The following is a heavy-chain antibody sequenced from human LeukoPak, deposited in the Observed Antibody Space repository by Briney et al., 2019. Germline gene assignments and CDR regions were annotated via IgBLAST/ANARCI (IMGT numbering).Heavy chain of an antibody. D-gene: IGHD6-19*01. J-gene: IGHJ4*02. CDR1: GYTFTSYG. CDR3: ASDPPYSSGWYFDY. Sequence: ASVKVSCKASGYTFTSYGISWVRQAPGQGLEWMGWISAYNGNTNYAQKLQGRVTMTTDTSTSTAYMELRSLRSDDTAVYYCASDPPYSSGWYFDYWGQGTLVTVSS. V-gene: IGHV1-18*04. CDR2: ISAYNGNT.